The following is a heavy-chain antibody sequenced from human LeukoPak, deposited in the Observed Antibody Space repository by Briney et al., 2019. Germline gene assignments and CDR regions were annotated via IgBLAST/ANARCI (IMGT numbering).Heavy chain of an antibody. CDR2: ISYDGSNK. V-gene: IGHV3-30*18. CDR1: GFAFSSYG. Sequence: PGGSLRLSCAASGFAFSSYGMHWVRQAPGKGLEWVAVISYDGSNKYYADSVKGRFTISRDNSKNTLYLQMNSLRAEDTAVYYCAKGTNTAMAPVDYWGQGTLVTVSS. D-gene: IGHD5-18*01. J-gene: IGHJ4*02. CDR3: AKGTNTAMAPVDY.